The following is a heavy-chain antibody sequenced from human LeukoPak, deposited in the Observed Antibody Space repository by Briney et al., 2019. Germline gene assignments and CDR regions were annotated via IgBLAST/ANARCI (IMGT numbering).Heavy chain of an antibody. Sequence: GGSLRLSCAASGFTFSSYAMSWVRQAPGKGLEWVSAISGSGGSTYYADSVKGRFTISRDNSKNTLYLQMNSLRAEDTAVYYCAKEGARYDFWPGFEHWFDSWGQGARVTVSS. CDR2: ISGSGGST. J-gene: IGHJ5*01. V-gene: IGHV3-23*01. D-gene: IGHD3-3*01. CDR3: AKEGARYDFWPGFEHWFDS. CDR1: GFTFSSYA.